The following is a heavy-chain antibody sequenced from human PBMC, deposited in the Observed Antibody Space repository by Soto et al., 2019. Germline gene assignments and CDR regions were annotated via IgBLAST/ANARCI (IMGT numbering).Heavy chain of an antibody. Sequence: GGSLRLSCAASGFTFSSYAMHWVRQAPGKGLEWVAVISYDGSNKYYADSVKGRFTISRDNSKNTLYLQMNSLRAEDTAVYYCARDRTGYYDSSGYFDYWGQGTLVTVS. CDR3: ARDRTGYYDSSGYFDY. CDR2: ISYDGSNK. J-gene: IGHJ4*02. CDR1: GFTFSSYA. V-gene: IGHV3-30-3*01. D-gene: IGHD3-22*01.